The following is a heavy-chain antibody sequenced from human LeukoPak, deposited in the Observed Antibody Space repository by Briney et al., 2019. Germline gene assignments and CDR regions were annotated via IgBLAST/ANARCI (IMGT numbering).Heavy chain of an antibody. J-gene: IGHJ4*02. Sequence: GGSMRLSCVASGFTFSSYSMNWVRQAPGKGLEWVSYISSGGSGIYYADSVKGRFTISRDNAKNSLYLQMNSLRVEDTALYHCASSHGSSWLITGTTGYWGQGTLVTVSS. CDR3: ASSHGSSWLITGTTGY. D-gene: IGHD1-20*01. CDR1: GFTFSSYS. V-gene: IGHV3-48*04. CDR2: ISSGGSGI.